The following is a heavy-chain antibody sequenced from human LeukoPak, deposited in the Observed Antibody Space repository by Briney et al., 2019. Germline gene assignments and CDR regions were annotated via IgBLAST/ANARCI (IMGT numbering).Heavy chain of an antibody. Sequence: PSETLSLTCTVSGGSVSNDYWSWIRQPPGKGLEWVGSIHHSGSSNSNSSLKRRVTLSLDTSKNQYSLRLSSVTVADTAVYYCARGFRGASVDYWGQGTLVTVSS. J-gene: IGHJ4*02. V-gene: IGHV4-59*02. CDR1: GGSVSNDY. D-gene: IGHD5/OR15-5a*01. CDR3: ARGFRGASVDY. CDR2: IHHSGSS.